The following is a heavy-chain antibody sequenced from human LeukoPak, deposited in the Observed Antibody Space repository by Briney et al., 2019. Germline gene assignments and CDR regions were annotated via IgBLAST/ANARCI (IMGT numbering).Heavy chain of an antibody. D-gene: IGHD6-13*01. CDR2: INPNSGGT. V-gene: IGHV1-2*02. Sequence: ASVKVSCKASGYTFTGYYLHWVRQAPGQGLEWMGWINPNSGGTNYAQKFQGRVTMTRDTSISTAYMELSRLRSDDTAVYYCARDFSRSASSSWYQLGYYYGMDVWGQGTTVTVSS. J-gene: IGHJ6*02. CDR3: ARDFSRSASSSWYQLGYYYGMDV. CDR1: GYTFTGYY.